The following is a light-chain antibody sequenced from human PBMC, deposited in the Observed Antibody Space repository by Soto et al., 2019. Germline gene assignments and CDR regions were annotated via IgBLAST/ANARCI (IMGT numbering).Light chain of an antibody. J-gene: IGKJ5*01. CDR1: QGISSY. V-gene: IGKV1-9*01. Sequence: IQLTQSPSSLSASVGDRVTITCRASQGISSYLAWYQQKPGKAPKLLIYAASTLQRGVPSKFSGSGSGTDFSLTISGLQTEDFATYYCQQLNSFPITFGQGTRLEIK. CDR3: QQLNSFPIT. CDR2: AAS.